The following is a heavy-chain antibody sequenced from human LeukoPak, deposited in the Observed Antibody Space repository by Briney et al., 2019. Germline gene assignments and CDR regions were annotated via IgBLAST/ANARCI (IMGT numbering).Heavy chain of an antibody. J-gene: IGHJ4*02. Sequence: EPGGSLRLSCAASGFTFSSYAMSWVRQAPGKGLEWVPAISGSGGSTYYADSVKGRFTISRDNSKNTLYLQMNSLRAEDTAVYYCASWEWFQPLSAHWGQGTLVTVSS. CDR3: ASWEWFQPLSAH. D-gene: IGHD3-3*01. V-gene: IGHV3-23*01. CDR1: GFTFSSYA. CDR2: ISGSGGST.